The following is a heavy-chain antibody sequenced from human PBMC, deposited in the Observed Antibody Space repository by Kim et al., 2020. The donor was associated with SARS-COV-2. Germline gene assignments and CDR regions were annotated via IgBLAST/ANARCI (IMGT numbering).Heavy chain of an antibody. V-gene: IGHV3-23*01. CDR1: GFTFNNFA. J-gene: IGHJ4*02. CDR2: ISGSAVTS. CDR3: AKGILLGGAAQFDY. D-gene: IGHD6-25*01. Sequence: GGSLRLPCAASGFTFNNFAMSWVRQAPGKGLEWVSTISGSAVTSYYADTVKGRFTISRDNSKNTLYLQTNSLRAEDTAVYYCAKGILLGGAAQFDYWGQGTLVTVSS.